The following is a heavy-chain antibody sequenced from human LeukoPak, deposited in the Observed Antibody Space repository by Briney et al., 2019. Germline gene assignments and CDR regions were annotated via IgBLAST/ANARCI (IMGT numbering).Heavy chain of an antibody. CDR2: IYSGGST. J-gene: IGHJ4*02. CDR1: GFTVSSNY. D-gene: IGHD3-22*01. V-gene: IGHV3-66*01. Sequence: PGGSLRLSCAASGFTVSSNYMSWVRQSPGKGLEWVSVIYSGGSTYYADSVKGRFTISRDNSKNTLYLQMNSLRAEDTAVYYCARDLNYYDSSGYPRWGQGTLVTVSS. CDR3: ARDLNYYDSSGYPR.